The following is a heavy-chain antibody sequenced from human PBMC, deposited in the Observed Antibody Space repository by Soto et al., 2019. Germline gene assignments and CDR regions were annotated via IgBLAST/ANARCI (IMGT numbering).Heavy chain of an antibody. Sequence: VGSLRLSCAASRVTFSSYAMHWVRQAPGKGLEWVAVISYDGSNKYYADSVKGRFTISRDNSKNTLYLQMNSLRAEDTAVYYCARGEYSSSAGLVLFDYWGQGTLVTVSS. CDR2: ISYDGSNK. CDR3: ARGEYSSSAGLVLFDY. J-gene: IGHJ4*02. CDR1: RVTFSSYA. D-gene: IGHD6-6*01. V-gene: IGHV3-30-3*01.